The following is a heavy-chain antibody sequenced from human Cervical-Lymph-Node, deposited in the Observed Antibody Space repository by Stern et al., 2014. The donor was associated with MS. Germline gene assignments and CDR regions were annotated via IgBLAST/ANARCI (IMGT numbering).Heavy chain of an antibody. CDR3: ARSLRVGAMSYWYFVL. V-gene: IGHV4-59*11. CDR2: ISDSGGN. CDR1: GDSISSHY. J-gene: IGHJ2*01. Sequence: QVQLQESGPELVKPSATLYVTCTVSGDSISSHYWRWIRQSPGKGLEWIGNISDSGGNNYNPSLKSRVTISPDMSKNQFSPNLRSVTAEDAAVYYCARSLRVGAMSYWYFVLWGRGTTVTVSS. D-gene: IGHD1-26*01.